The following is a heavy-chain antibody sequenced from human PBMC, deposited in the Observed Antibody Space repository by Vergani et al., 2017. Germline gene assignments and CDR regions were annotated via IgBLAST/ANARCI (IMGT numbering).Heavy chain of an antibody. CDR1: GGSFSGYY. CDR2: INHSGST. V-gene: IGHV4-34*01. D-gene: IGHD3-22*01. CDR3: ARSGRITMIVVVKGRADAFDI. Sequence: QVQLQQWGAGLLKPSETLSLTCAVYGGSFSGYYWSWIRQPPGKGLEWIGEINHSGSTNYNPSLKSRVTISVDTSKNQFSLKLSSVTAADTAVYYCARSGRITMIVVVKGRADAFDIWGQGTMVTVSS. J-gene: IGHJ3*02.